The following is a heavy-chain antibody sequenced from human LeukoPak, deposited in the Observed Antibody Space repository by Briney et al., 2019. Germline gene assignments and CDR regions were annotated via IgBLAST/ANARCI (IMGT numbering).Heavy chain of an antibody. J-gene: IGHJ4*02. CDR1: GGSFSGYY. V-gene: IGHV4-31*11. CDR3: ACSGSYLFDY. D-gene: IGHD3-10*02. CDR2: IYYSGST. Sequence: PSETLSLTCAVYGGSFSGYYWSWIRQHPGKGLEWIGYIYYSGSTYYNPSLKSRVTISVDTSKNQFSLKLSSVTAADTAVYYCACSGSYLFDYWGQGTLVTVSS.